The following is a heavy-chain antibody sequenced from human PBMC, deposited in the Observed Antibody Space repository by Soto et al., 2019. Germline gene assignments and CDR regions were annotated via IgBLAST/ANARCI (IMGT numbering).Heavy chain of an antibody. Sequence: QVQLVESGGGVVQPGRSLRLSCAASGFTFSSYGMHWVRQAPGKGLEWVAVISYDGSNNYYADSVKGRFTISRDNSKNTLYLQMNSLRVEDTAVYYCAKNGAGRREDYYMDVWGKGTTVTVSS. CDR1: GFTFSSYG. D-gene: IGHD3-10*01. CDR2: ISYDGSNN. CDR3: AKNGAGRREDYYMDV. V-gene: IGHV3-30*18. J-gene: IGHJ6*03.